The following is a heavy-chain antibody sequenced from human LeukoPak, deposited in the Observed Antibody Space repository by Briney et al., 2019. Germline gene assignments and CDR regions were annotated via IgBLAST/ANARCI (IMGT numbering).Heavy chain of an antibody. D-gene: IGHD3-3*01. CDR2: IRYDGSNK. Sequence: GGSLRLSCAASGFTFSSYGMHWVRQAPGKGLEWVAFIRYDGSNKYYADSVKGRFTISRDNSKNTLYLQMNSLRAEDTAVYYCARVWSGYYRGFDYWGQGTLVTVSS. V-gene: IGHV3-30*02. J-gene: IGHJ4*02. CDR1: GFTFSSYG. CDR3: ARVWSGYYRGFDY.